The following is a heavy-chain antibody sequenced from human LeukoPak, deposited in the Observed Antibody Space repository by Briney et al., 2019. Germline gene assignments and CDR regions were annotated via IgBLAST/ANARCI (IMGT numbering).Heavy chain of an antibody. J-gene: IGHJ6*02. Sequence: GGSLRLSCAASGFTVSSNYMSWVRQAPGKGLEWVSVIYSGGSTYYADSVKGRFTTSRDNSKNTLYLQMNSLRAEDTAVYYCATSHLYSSGWGYYYYGMDVWGQGTTVTVSS. V-gene: IGHV3-66*01. CDR1: GFTVSSNY. D-gene: IGHD6-19*01. CDR3: ATSHLYSSGWGYYYYGMDV. CDR2: IYSGGST.